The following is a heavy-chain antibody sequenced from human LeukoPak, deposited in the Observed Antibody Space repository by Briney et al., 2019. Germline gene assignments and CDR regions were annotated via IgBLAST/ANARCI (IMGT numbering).Heavy chain of an antibody. CDR2: IGSDNKP. D-gene: IGHD6-13*01. CDR1: GFTFSAYA. J-gene: IGHJ5*02. Sequence: PGGSLRLSCEASGFTFSAYAMTWVRQAPGKGLEWVSSIGSDNKPHYSESVKGRFAISRDNSKSMLFLQLNSLRAEDTALYYCAKGTSGTAPAAGWFDPWGQGTLVTVSS. V-gene: IGHV3-23*05. CDR3: AKGTSGTAPAAGWFDP.